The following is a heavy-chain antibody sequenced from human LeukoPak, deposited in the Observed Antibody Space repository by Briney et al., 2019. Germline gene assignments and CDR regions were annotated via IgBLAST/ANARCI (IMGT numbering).Heavy chain of an antibody. J-gene: IGHJ6*03. CDR1: GGSISSGSYY. Sequence: PSETLSLTCTVPGGSISSGSYYWSWIRQPPGKGLEWIGYIYYSGSTNYNPSLKSRVTISVDTPKNQLSLKLSSVTAADTAVYYCARAGGYRGYMDVWGKGTAVTISS. D-gene: IGHD1-1*01. CDR3: ARAGGYRGYMDV. CDR2: IYYSGST. V-gene: IGHV4-61*01.